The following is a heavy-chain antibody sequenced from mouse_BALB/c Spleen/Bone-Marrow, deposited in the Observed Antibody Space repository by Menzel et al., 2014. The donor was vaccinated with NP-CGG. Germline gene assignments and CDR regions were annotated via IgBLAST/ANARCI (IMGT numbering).Heavy chain of an antibody. J-gene: IGHJ2*01. CDR2: IHSNGGST. V-gene: IGHV5-6-2*01. D-gene: IGHD1-1*01. CDR1: GFTFSSYY. Sequence: EVKLVESGGGLVKLGGSLKLSCAASGFTFSSYYMSWVRQTPEKRLELVAAIHSNGGSTYYPDTVKGRFTISRDNAKNTLYLQMSSLKSEDTALYYCAGSYYGSTFDYWGQGTTLTVSS. CDR3: AGSYYGSTFDY.